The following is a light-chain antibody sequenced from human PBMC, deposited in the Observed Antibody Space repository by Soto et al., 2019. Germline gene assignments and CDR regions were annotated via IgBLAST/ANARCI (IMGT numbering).Light chain of an antibody. Sequence: QSALTQPPSASGSPGQSVAISCTGTSSDVGGYNYVSWYQQHPGKAPKLMIYEVTNRPSGVSDRFSGSKSGNTASLTISGLQPEDEADYYCTSYTVRKSWVFGGGTKLTVL. CDR2: EVT. CDR3: TSYTVRKSWV. CDR1: SSDVGGYNY. J-gene: IGLJ3*02. V-gene: IGLV2-8*01.